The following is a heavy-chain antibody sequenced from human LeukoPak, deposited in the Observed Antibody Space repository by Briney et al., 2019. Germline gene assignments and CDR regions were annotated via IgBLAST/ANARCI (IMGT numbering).Heavy chain of an antibody. CDR2: IYHSGST. Sequence: SETLSLTCAVFGGSLSGYYWGWIRQPPGKGLEWIGSIYHSGSTYYNPSLKSRVTISVDTSKNQFSLKLSSVTAADTAVYYCARDTNIGYSGYEVWGQGTLVTVSS. V-gene: IGHV4-38-2*02. CDR3: ARDTNIGYSGYEV. D-gene: IGHD5-12*01. CDR1: GGSLSGYY. J-gene: IGHJ4*02.